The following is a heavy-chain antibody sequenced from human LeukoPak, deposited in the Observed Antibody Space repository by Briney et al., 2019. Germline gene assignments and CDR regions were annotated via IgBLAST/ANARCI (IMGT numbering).Heavy chain of an antibody. CDR3: ASAYGDYSSFDY. CDR2: ISGSSSYI. CDR1: GLTFSSYS. J-gene: IGHJ4*02. V-gene: IGHV3-21*01. Sequence: GGSLRLSCAASGLTFSSYSMNWVRQAPGKGLEWVSSISGSSSYIYYADSVKGRFTISRDNAKNSLYLQMNSLRAEDTAVYYCASAYGDYSSFDYWGQGTLVIVSS. D-gene: IGHD4-17*01.